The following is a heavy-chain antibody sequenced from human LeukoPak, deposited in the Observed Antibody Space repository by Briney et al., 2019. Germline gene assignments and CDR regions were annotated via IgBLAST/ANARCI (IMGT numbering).Heavy chain of an antibody. D-gene: IGHD3-10*01. CDR3: ARDRYGSGSYKGKYNWFDP. J-gene: IGHJ5*02. V-gene: IGHV1-2*04. CDR2: INPNSGGT. CDR1: GYTFTGYY. Sequence: ASVKVSCNVSGYTFTGYYMHWVRQAPGQGLEWMGWINPNSGGTNYAQKFQGWVTMTRDTSISTAYMELSRLRSDDTAVYYCARDRYGSGSYKGKYNWFDPWGQGTLVTVSS.